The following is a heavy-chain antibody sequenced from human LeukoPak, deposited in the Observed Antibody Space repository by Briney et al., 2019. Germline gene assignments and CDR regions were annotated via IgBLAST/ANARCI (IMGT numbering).Heavy chain of an antibody. J-gene: IGHJ4*02. CDR1: GGTFSSYA. CDR3: ARDDLNYEYDY. Sequence: ASVNVSCKASGGTFSSYAISWVRQAPGQGLEWMGRIIPIFGTANYAQKFQGRVTITTDESTSTTYMELSSLRSEDTAVYYCARDDLNYEYDYRGQGTLVTVSS. CDR2: IIPIFGTA. D-gene: IGHD1-7*01. V-gene: IGHV1-69*05.